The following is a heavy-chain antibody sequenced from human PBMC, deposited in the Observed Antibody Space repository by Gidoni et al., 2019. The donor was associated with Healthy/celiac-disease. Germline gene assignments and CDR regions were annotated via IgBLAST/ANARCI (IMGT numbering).Heavy chain of an antibody. J-gene: IGHJ4*02. Sequence: EVQLLESGGGVVQPVGSLSLSCAASGFTFRSYAMSWVRPAPGKGLEWVSAISCSGGSTYYADSVKGRFPTSRDNSKNTLYLQMNSLRAEDTAVYYCAKEKAYSGYDPFDYWGQGTLVTVSS. D-gene: IGHD5-12*01. V-gene: IGHV3-23*01. CDR2: ISCSGGST. CDR1: GFTFRSYA. CDR3: AKEKAYSGYDPFDY.